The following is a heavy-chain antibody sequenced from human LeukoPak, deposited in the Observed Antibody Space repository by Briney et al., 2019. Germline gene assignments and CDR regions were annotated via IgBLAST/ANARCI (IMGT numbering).Heavy chain of an antibody. Sequence: QPGGSLRLSCAASGFTSSSYEMNWVRQAPGKGLEWVSYISSSGSTIYYADSVKGRFTISRDNAKNSLYLQMSSLRAEDTAVYYCARDGGSSGPDAFDIWGQGTMATVSS. J-gene: IGHJ3*02. CDR1: GFTSSSYE. CDR2: ISSSGSTI. CDR3: ARDGGSSGPDAFDI. D-gene: IGHD3-22*01. V-gene: IGHV3-48*03.